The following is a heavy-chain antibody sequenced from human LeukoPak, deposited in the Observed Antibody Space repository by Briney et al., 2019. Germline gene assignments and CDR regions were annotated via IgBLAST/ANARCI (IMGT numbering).Heavy chain of an antibody. CDR3: ARVNHTPFDETQTRIFDY. V-gene: IGHV4-59*01. CDR1: GGSISSYY. J-gene: IGHJ4*02. D-gene: IGHD1-14*01. CDR2: IYYSGST. Sequence: SSETLSLTCTVSGGSISSYYWSWIRQPPGKGLEWIGYIYYSGSTNYNPSLKSRVTISVDTSKNQFSLKLSSVTAADTAVYYCARVNHTPFDETQTRIFDYWGQGTLVTVSS.